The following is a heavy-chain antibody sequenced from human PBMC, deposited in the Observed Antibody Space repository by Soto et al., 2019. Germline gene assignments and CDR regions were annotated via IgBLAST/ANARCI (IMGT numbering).Heavy chain of an antibody. J-gene: IGHJ4*02. CDR2: VSYRGIT. CDR1: GGSVSSGSYY. V-gene: IGHV4-61*01. D-gene: IGHD1-26*01. Sequence: PSETLSPTCSVSGGSVSSGSYYWSWIRQPTGKGLEWIGQVSYRGITNYNPSLKSRVTISVDTSKNQLSLNLSSVTAADTAVYYCAREFRDGYSLVGRYFFDYWGQGTLVTVSS. CDR3: AREFRDGYSLVGRYFFDY.